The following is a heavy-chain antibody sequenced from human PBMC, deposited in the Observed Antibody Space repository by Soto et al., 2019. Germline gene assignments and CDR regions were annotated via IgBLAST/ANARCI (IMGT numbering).Heavy chain of an antibody. CDR3: AHKRGDFNFWSGYAP. D-gene: IGHD3-3*01. V-gene: IGHV2-5*02. Sequence: QLTLKESGPTLVKPTQTLTLTCTFSGFSLSTSGVGVGWIRQPPGKALEWLALIYWDDDKRYSPSLKSRLTITKASFNTQVVLTTTHTDPVDTATYYCAHKRGDFNFWSGYAPWGQGSLVNVSS. J-gene: IGHJ5*02. CDR2: IYWDDDK. CDR1: GFSLSTSGVG.